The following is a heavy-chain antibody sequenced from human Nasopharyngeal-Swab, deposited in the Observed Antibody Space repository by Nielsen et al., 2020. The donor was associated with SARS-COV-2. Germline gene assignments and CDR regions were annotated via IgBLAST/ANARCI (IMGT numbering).Heavy chain of an antibody. CDR3: ARGTVTADYYYGMDV. V-gene: IGHV3-53*01. CDR1: GVTVSSNY. CDR2: IYSGGST. D-gene: IGHD4-11*01. Sequence: GGSLRLSCAASGVTVSSNYMSWVRQAPGNGREWVSVIYSGGSTFYADSVKGRFTISRDNSKNTLYLQMNTLRAEDTAVYYCARGTVTADYYYGMDVWGQGTTVTVSS. J-gene: IGHJ6*02.